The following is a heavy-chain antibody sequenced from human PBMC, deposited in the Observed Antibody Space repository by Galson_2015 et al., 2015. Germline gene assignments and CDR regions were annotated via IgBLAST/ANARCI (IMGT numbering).Heavy chain of an antibody. CDR1: RFTFNNYA. Sequence: SLRLSCAASRFTFNNYAMHWIRQAPGKGLEWVAVISYDGSNKYYADSVKGRFTISRDNSKNTLYLQMNSLRAEDTAVYYCARDAAGTGGYCDYWGQGTLVTVSS. CDR3: ARDAAGTGGYCDY. J-gene: IGHJ4*02. CDR2: ISYDGSNK. V-gene: IGHV3-30-3*01. D-gene: IGHD6-19*01.